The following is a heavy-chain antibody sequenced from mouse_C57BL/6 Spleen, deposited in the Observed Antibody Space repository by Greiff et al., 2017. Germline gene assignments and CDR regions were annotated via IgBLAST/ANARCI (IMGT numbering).Heavy chain of an antibody. Sequence: VQLQQSGPELVKPGASVKISCKASGYSFTGYYMNWVKQSPEKSLEWIGEINPSTGGTTYNQKFKAKATLTVDKSSSTADMQLKSLTSEDSAVYYCARAGLRRGAMDYWGQGTSVTVSS. D-gene: IGHD2-4*01. V-gene: IGHV1-42*01. CDR2: INPSTGGT. CDR3: ARAGLRRGAMDY. CDR1: GYSFTGYY. J-gene: IGHJ4*01.